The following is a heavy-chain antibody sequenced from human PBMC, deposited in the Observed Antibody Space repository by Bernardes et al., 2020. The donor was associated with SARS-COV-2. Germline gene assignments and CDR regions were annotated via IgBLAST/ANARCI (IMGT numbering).Heavy chain of an antibody. V-gene: IGHV3-74*01. Sequence: GSLRLSCAASGFTFSSSWMHWVRQAPGKGLEWVSRITSDASSTNYADSVKGRFTISRDNAKNTLYLQMDSLRAEDTAVYYCANGGIRGVVATYWGQGTLVTVSS. J-gene: IGHJ4*02. CDR3: ANGGIRGVVATY. CDR2: ITSDASST. CDR1: GFTFSSSW. D-gene: IGHD3-10*01.